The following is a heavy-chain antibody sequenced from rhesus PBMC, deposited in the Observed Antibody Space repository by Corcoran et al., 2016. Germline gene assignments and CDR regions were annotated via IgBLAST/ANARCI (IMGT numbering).Heavy chain of an antibody. V-gene: IGHV4-173*01. J-gene: IGHJ5-2*02. Sequence: QLQLQESGPGLVKPSETLSLPCAVSGGSISSHYLSWLRQPPGKGLVWIGGLSGSGGSTDYNPSLKSRVTISTDTSKNQFSLKRSSVTAADTAVYYCARDQEALDVWGRGVLVTVSS. CDR1: GGSISSHY. CDR2: LSGSGGST. CDR3: ARDQEALDV.